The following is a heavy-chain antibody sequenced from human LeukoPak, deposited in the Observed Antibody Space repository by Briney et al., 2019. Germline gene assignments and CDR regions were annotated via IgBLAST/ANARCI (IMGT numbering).Heavy chain of an antibody. CDR1: GGTFSSYA. Sequence: SVKVSCKASGGTFSSYAISWVQQAPGQGLEWMGGIIPIFGTANYAQKFQGRVTITADESTSTAYMELSSLRSEDTAVYYCARADILTGYYTDYWYFDLWGRGTLVTVSS. V-gene: IGHV1-69*13. D-gene: IGHD3-9*01. CDR3: ARADILTGYYTDYWYFDL. CDR2: IIPIFGTA. J-gene: IGHJ2*01.